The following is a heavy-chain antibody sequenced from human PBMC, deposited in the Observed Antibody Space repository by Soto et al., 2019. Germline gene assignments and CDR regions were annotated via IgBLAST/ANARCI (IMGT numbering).Heavy chain of an antibody. D-gene: IGHD2-15*01. CDR1: GGTFSSYA. V-gene: IGHV1-69*13. J-gene: IGHJ5*02. CDR2: IIPIFGTA. Sequence: SVKVYCKASGGTFSSYAISWVRQAPGQGLEWMGGIIPIFGTANYAQEFQGRVTITADESTSTAYTELSSLRSEDTAVYYCARGEEHCSGGSCYSDVGYNWFDPWGQGTLVTVSS. CDR3: ARGEEHCSGGSCYSDVGYNWFDP.